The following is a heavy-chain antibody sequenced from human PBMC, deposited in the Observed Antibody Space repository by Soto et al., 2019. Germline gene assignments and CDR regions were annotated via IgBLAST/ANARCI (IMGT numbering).Heavy chain of an antibody. V-gene: IGHV3-9*01. CDR1: GFTFDDYA. D-gene: IGHD3-10*01. Sequence: EVQLVESGGGLVQPGRSLRLSCAASGFTFDDYAMHWVRQAPGKGLEWVSGISWDSGTIVYVDSVKGRFTISRDNAKNSLYMQMNSLRAEDTDLYYCAKDMRGGSSTSRYYYRVDVWGQGTTVTVSS. J-gene: IGHJ6*02. CDR2: ISWDSGTI. CDR3: AKDMRGGSSTSRYYYRVDV.